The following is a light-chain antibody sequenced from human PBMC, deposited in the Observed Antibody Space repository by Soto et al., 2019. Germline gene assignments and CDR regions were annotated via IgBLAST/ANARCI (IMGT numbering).Light chain of an antibody. CDR1: QSLVYTNGNIY. J-gene: IGKJ1*01. V-gene: IGKV2-30*01. Sequence: DVVVTQSPLSLPVTLGQPASISCRSSQSLVYTNGNIYLAWFQQRPGQSPRRLIYKVSIRDSGVPDRFSGSGSGTEFTLTISRVEAEDVGVYYCMQGTHWPRTFGQGTKVEIK. CDR3: MQGTHWPRT. CDR2: KVS.